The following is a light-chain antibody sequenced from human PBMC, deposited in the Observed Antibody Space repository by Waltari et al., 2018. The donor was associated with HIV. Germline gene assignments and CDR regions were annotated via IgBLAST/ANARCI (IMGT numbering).Light chain of an antibody. CDR3: QQYYSTPPT. J-gene: IGKJ4*01. CDR2: WAS. Sequence: DIVMTQSPDSLAVSLGERATINCKSSQSVLYSSNNKNYLAWYQQKPGQPPKLLIYWASTLESGVPDRISGSGSGTDFTLTINSLQAEDFALYFCQQYYSTPPTFGGGTKVEIK. V-gene: IGKV4-1*01. CDR1: QSVLYSSNNKNY.